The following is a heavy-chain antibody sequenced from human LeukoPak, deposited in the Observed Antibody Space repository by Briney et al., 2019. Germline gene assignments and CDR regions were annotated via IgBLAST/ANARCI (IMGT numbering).Heavy chain of an antibody. J-gene: IGHJ6*03. D-gene: IGHD1-26*01. CDR3: ARVRGSSGSYEYYHYMDV. CDR2: IFYSGGT. V-gene: IGHV4-39*07. Sequence: SETLSLTCTVSGGSISTSNYYWGWLRQPPGKGLEWVVNIFYSGGTSYSTSLKSRVTISVDTSKKQFSLKLSSVTAADTAVYYCARVRGSSGSYEYYHYMDVWGKGTTVTISS. CDR1: GGSISTSNYY.